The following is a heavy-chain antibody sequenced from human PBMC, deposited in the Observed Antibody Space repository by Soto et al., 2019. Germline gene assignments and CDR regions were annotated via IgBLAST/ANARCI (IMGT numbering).Heavy chain of an antibody. V-gene: IGHV4-34*01. D-gene: IGHD3-3*01. CDR3: ARRGSWYYDFWSGSAQYNWFDP. J-gene: IGHJ5*02. CDR1: GGSFSGYY. CDR2: INHSGST. Sequence: SETLALTCAVYGGSFSGYYWSWIRQPPGKGLEWIGEINHSGSTNYNPSLKSRVTISVDTSKNQFSLKLSSVTAADTAVYYCARRGSWYYDFWSGSAQYNWFDPWGQGTLVTVS.